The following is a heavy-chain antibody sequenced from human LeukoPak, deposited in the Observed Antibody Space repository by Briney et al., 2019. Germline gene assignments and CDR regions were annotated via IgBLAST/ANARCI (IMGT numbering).Heavy chain of an antibody. J-gene: IGHJ6*03. CDR1: GGSISSYY. Sequence: SETLSLTCTVSGGSISSYYWSRIRQPPGKGLEWIGYIYYSGSTNYNPSLKSRVTISVDTSKNQFSLKLSSVTAADTAVYYCARGSSSVYYYYYMDVWGKGTTVTVSS. CDR2: IYYSGST. CDR3: ARGSSSVYYYYYMDV. D-gene: IGHD6-13*01. V-gene: IGHV4-59*01.